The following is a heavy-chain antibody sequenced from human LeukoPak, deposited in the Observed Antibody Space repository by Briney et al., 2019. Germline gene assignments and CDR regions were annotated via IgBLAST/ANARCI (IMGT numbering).Heavy chain of an antibody. V-gene: IGHV4-39*07. Sequence: PSETLSLTCTVSGGSISSSSYYWGWIRQPPGKGLEWIGSIYYSGSTYYNPSLKSRVTISVDTSKNQFSLKMSSVTAADTAVYYCARGYSNNRYWFDPWVRGTLVIVSS. CDR1: GGSISSSSYY. CDR3: ARGYSNNRYWFDP. CDR2: IYYSGST. D-gene: IGHD6-13*01. J-gene: IGHJ5*02.